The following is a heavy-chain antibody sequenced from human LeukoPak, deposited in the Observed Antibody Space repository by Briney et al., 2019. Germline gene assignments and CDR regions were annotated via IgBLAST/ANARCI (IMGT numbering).Heavy chain of an antibody. CDR2: IKSKTDGGTT. CDR3: TTDHSRRGYSGYDYDY. J-gene: IGHJ4*02. CDR1: GFTFSNAW. D-gene: IGHD5-12*01. V-gene: IGHV3-15*01. Sequence: GGSLRLSCAASGFTFSNAWMSWVRQAPGKGLEWAGRIKSKTDGGTTDYAAPVKGRFTISRDDSKNTLYLQMNSLKTEDTAVYYCTTDHSRRGYSGYDYDYWGQGTLVTVSS.